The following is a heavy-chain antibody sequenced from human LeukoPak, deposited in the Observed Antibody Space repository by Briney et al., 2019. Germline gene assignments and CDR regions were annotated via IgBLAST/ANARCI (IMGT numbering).Heavy chain of an antibody. Sequence: PGGSLRLSCAASGFTFSSYEMNWVRQAPGKGLEWVSYISSSGSTIYYADSVKGRFTISRDNDKNSLYLQMNSLRAEDTAVYYCASRSPVVVVAGSTDYWGQGTLVTVSS. CDR3: ASRSPVVVVAGSTDY. V-gene: IGHV3-48*03. D-gene: IGHD2-15*01. J-gene: IGHJ4*02. CDR1: GFTFSSYE. CDR2: ISSSGSTI.